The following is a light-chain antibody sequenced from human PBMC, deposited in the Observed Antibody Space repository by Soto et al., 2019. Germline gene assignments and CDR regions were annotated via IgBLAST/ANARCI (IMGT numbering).Light chain of an antibody. CDR2: GAS. CDR3: KQYNNWPIT. Sequence: EIVLTQSPATLSVSPGERATLSCRASQSISSNLAWYQQKPGQAPRLLIYGASTRATAIQARFSGSGSGTEFTLTIRSLQSEDFAVYYCKQYNNWPITFGQGTRLEIK. J-gene: IGKJ5*01. V-gene: IGKV3-15*01. CDR1: QSISSN.